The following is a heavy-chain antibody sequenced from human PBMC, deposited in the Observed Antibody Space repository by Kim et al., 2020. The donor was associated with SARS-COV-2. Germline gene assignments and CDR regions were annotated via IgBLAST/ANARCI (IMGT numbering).Heavy chain of an antibody. V-gene: IGHV1-18*01. Sequence: ASVKVSCKASGYTFTSYGISWVRQAPGQGLEWMGWISAYNGNTNYAQKLQGRVTMTTDTSTSTAYMELRSLRSDVTAVYYCARDEAGEYSYGYVLDYWGQGTLVTVSS. CDR3: ARDEAGEYSYGYVLDY. CDR2: ISAYNGNT. D-gene: IGHD5-18*01. J-gene: IGHJ4*02. CDR1: GYTFTSYG.